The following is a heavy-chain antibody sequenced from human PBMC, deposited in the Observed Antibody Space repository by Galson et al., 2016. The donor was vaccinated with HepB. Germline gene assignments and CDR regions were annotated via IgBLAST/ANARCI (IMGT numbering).Heavy chain of an antibody. CDR2: INYSGST. CDR3: ARGPRHNFGSSRHFYGMDV. J-gene: IGHJ6*02. CDR1: GGSFSGYY. V-gene: IGHV4-34*01. D-gene: IGHD3-10*01. Sequence: SETLSLTCAVYGGSFSGYYWSWVRQLPGKGLEWIGEINYSGSTTYNPSLESRVTISVDTSKKQFSLRVSSVTAADTARYYCARGPRHNFGSSRHFYGMDVWGQGTTVTVSS.